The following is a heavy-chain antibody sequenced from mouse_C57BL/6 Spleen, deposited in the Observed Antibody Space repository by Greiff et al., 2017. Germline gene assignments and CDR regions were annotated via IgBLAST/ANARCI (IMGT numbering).Heavy chain of an antibody. J-gene: IGHJ1*03. CDR3: TGSSYWYFDV. CDR1: GYTFTDYE. V-gene: IGHV1-15*01. D-gene: IGHD1-1*01. CDR2: IDPETGGT. Sequence: VQLQQSGAELVRPGASVTLSCKASGYTFTDYEMHWVKQTPVHGLEWIGAIDPETGGTAYNQKFKGKARLTADKSSSTAYMELRSLTSEDSAVYFWTGSSYWYFDVWGTGTTVTVSS.